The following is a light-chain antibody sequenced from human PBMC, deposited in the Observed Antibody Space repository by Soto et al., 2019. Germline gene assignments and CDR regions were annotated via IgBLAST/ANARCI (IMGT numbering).Light chain of an antibody. J-gene: IGLJ1*01. CDR1: SSNIGSNY. CDR3: AAWDDSLSYV. CDR2: RNN. Sequence: QSALTQPPSASGTPGQRVTISCSGSSSNIGSNYVYWYQQLPGTAPKLLIYRNNQRPSGVPDRFSGSKSGTSASLAISGLRSEDEADYYCAAWDDSLSYVFGTGTKDTDL. V-gene: IGLV1-47*01.